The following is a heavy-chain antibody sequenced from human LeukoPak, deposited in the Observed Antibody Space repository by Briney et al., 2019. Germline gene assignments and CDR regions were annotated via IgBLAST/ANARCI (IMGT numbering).Heavy chain of an antibody. J-gene: IGHJ4*02. Sequence: GGSLRLSCVASGFTFSYYSMNWVRQAPGKGLEWVSSISSTSSYIYYADSVKGRFTISRDNAKNSLFLQMNSLRAEDTAVYYCARELMGLTMIVVVNPIDYWGQGTLVTVSS. CDR3: ARELMGLTMIVVVNPIDY. D-gene: IGHD3-22*01. CDR2: ISSTSSYI. CDR1: GFTFSYYS. V-gene: IGHV3-21*01.